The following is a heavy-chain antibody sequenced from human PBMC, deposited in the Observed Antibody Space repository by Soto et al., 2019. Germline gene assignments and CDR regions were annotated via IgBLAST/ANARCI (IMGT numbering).Heavy chain of an antibody. CDR1: GYTFTGYY. D-gene: IGHD3-9*01. CDR2: INPNSGGT. Sequence: ASVKVSCKASGYTFTGYYMHWVRQAPGQGLEWKGWINPNSGGTNYAQKLQGWVNMTKDTSISTAYMELSRLRSDDTAVFYCARGDILTGYYILYFDYWGQGTLVTVSS. CDR3: ARGDILTGYYILYFDY. J-gene: IGHJ4*02. V-gene: IGHV1-2*04.